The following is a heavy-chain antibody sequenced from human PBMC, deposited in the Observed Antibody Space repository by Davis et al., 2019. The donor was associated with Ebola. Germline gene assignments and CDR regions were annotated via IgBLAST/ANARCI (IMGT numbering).Heavy chain of an antibody. V-gene: IGHV5-51*01. CDR3: ASLRRTITGMDDAFDM. D-gene: IGHD2-8*02. CDR2: IYTGDSDT. J-gene: IGHJ3*02. Sequence: KVSCKGSGYSFTRNWIGWVRQMPGKGLEWMGIIYTGDSDTRYSPSFRGQVTISADKSIKTAFLQWGSLKASDTALYYCASLRRTITGMDDAFDMWGQGTMVTVSS. CDR1: GYSFTRNW.